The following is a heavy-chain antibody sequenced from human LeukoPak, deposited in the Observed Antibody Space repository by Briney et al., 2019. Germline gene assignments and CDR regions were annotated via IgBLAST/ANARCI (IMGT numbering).Heavy chain of an antibody. CDR2: INHIGLT. J-gene: IGHJ5*02. D-gene: IGHD2-15*01. CDR1: GGTFSGYC. Sequence: SETLSLTCAVDGGTFSGYCWSWVRQPPGKGLQWIGEINHIGLTTHNPSLKSRVTISVDTSKNQFSLKLSSVTAADTAVYYCARGHLVVVVAATIARYNWFDPWGQGTLVTVSS. CDR3: ARGHLVVVVAATIARYNWFDP. V-gene: IGHV4-34*01.